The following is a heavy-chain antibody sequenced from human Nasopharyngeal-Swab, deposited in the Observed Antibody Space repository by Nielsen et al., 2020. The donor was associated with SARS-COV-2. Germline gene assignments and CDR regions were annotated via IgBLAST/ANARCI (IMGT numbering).Heavy chain of an antibody. CDR2: INHSGST. CDR3: ARGSTMNGYYGMDV. D-gene: IGHD3-22*01. CDR1: GFTFSSYV. J-gene: IGHJ6*02. V-gene: IGHV4-34*01. Sequence: ESLKISCAASGFTFSSYVMSWVRQAPGKGLECIGEINHSGSTNYNPSLKSRVTISVDTSKTQFSLKLSSVTAADTAVYYCARGSTMNGYYGMDVWGQGTTVTVSS.